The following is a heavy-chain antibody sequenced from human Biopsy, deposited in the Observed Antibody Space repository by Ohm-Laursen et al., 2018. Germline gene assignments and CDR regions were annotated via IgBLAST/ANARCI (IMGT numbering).Heavy chain of an antibody. J-gene: IGHJ3*01. CDR1: GGDINNYY. V-gene: IGHV4-4*07. Sequence: SDTLSLTCHVSGGDINNYYWSWIRQPAGKGLEWTGRIYPGGSTNYNPSLKSRVTMSVDTSKKQLSLRLRSVTAADTAMYYCASVVLGPTNDAFDLWGQGTMVVVSS. CDR2: IYPGGST. CDR3: ASVVLGPTNDAFDL. D-gene: IGHD3-22*01.